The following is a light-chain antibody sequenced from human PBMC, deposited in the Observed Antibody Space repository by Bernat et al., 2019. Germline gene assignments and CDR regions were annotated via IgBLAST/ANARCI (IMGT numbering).Light chain of an antibody. CDR1: SSNIGSNT. Sequence: QSVLTQPPSASGTPGQRVTISCSGSSSNIGSNTVNWYQQLPGTAPKLLIYSNNQRPSGVPDRFSGSKSGTSASLTISGLQADDEAHYYCCSYAGDSGWVFGGGTKVTVL. J-gene: IGLJ3*02. V-gene: IGLV1-44*01. CDR3: CSYAGDSGWV. CDR2: SNN.